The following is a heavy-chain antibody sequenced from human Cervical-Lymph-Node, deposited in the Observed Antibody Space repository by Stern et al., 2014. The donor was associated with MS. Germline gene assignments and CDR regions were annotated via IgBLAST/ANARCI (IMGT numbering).Heavy chain of an antibody. CDR1: GSTFRTDY. CDR3: FGSGSNADY. CDR2: INPSGGTT. V-gene: IGHV1-46*01. D-gene: IGHD3-10*01. Sequence: VQLVESGAEVKEPGASVKVSCKASGSTFRTDYFHWVRQAPGQGFEWMGTINPSGGTTNYAQKFQGRVAMTRETSTSTLYMDLSSLRSEDTAVYYCFGSGSNADYWGQGTLITVSS. J-gene: IGHJ4*02.